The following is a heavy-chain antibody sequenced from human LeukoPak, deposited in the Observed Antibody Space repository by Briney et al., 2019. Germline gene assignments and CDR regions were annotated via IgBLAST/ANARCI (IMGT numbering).Heavy chain of an antibody. V-gene: IGHV4-4*07. CDR2: IYSSGST. J-gene: IGHJ4*02. Sequence: PSETLSLTCTVSGGSINSYYWSWIRQPAGKGLEWIGRIYSSGSTNYNPSLKSRVSMSVDTSKNQFSLKLTSVTAADTAVYYCARGGKATVITMWGQGILVTVSS. CDR3: ARGGKATVITM. CDR1: GGSINSYY. D-gene: IGHD4-11*01.